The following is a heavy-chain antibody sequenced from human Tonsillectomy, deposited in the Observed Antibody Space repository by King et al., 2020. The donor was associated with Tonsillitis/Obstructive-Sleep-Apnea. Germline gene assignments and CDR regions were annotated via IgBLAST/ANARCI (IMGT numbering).Heavy chain of an antibody. V-gene: IGHV3-7*04. J-gene: IGHJ4*02. CDR3: ARRVSANTVFDY. CDR1: GFSFSIYW. CDR2: INQDGSEK. D-gene: IGHD4-11*01. Sequence: VQLVESGGGLVQPGGSLRLSCAASGFSFSIYWMSWVRQAPGKGLEWVANINQDGSEKYYVDSVKGRFTISRDNSNNSLYLQMNSLRAEDTAVYYGARRVSANTVFDYGGQGALGTVSS.